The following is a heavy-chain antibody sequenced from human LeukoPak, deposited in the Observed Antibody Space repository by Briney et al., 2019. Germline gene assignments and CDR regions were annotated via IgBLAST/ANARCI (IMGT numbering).Heavy chain of an antibody. V-gene: IGHV3-7*01. CDR3: ARRGGSSSRRSPIDY. D-gene: IGHD6-6*01. CDR2: IKRDGSQR. J-gene: IGHJ4*02. CDR1: GFTFSDYW. Sequence: GGSLRLSCTASGFTFSDYWMTWVRQAPGKGPEWVANIKRDGSQRYYVDSVRGRFTISRDNAKNSLFLQMNGLRAEDTAVYYCARRGGSSSRRSPIDYWGQGTLVTVSS.